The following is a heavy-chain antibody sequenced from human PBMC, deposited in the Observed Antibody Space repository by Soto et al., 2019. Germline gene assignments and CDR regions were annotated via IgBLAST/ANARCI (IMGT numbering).Heavy chain of an antibody. J-gene: IGHJ4*02. CDR3: AATGMVRGVIGPIQFDY. CDR2: IYYSGST. V-gene: IGHV4-59*01. Sequence: SETLSLTCTVSGGSISSYYWSWIRQPPGKGLEWIGYIYYSGSTNYNPSLKSRVTISVDTSKNQFSLKLSSVTAADTAVYYCAATGMVRGVIGPIQFDYWGQGTLVTVSS. D-gene: IGHD3-10*01. CDR1: GGSISSYY.